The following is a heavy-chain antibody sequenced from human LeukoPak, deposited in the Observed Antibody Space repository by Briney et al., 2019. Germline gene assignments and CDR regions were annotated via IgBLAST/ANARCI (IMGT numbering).Heavy chain of an antibody. J-gene: IGHJ5*02. CDR1: GYSISSGYY. V-gene: IGHV4-38-2*02. CDR3: ARQGGYSGYPSGWFDP. CDR2: IYHSGST. Sequence: SETLSLTCTVSGYSISSGYYWGWIRQPPGKGLEWIGSIYHSGSTYYNPSLKSRVTISVDTSKNQFSLKLSSVSAADTAVYYCARQGGYSGYPSGWFDPWGQGTLVTVSS. D-gene: IGHD5-12*01.